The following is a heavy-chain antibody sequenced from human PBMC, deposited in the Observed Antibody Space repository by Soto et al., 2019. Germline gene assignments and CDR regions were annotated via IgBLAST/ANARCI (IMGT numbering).Heavy chain of an antibody. CDR1: GFTFSAYV. V-gene: IGHV3-23*01. J-gene: IGHJ1*01. Sequence: EVEVLESGGGLVQPGGSLRLSCAASGFTFSAYVMSWVRQAPGKGLEWVSSITSSGGGTYYADSVKGRFTVSRDNSKNTVHLQMNSLRDEDTAVYYCAKRTAAWGQGTLVTVSS. CDR2: ITSSGGGT. CDR3: AKRTAA. D-gene: IGHD6-6*01.